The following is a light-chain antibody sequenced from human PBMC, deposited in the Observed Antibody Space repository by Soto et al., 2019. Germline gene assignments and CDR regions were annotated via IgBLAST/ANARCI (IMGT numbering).Light chain of an antibody. CDR3: QQGYSNPPEPT. Sequence: DIQMTQSPSSLSSSVGDRVTLTCRASQTISNYLNWYQQQPGKAPKLLIYAASSLQSGVPSRFSGSGSGTDFTLTISSLQPEDFAIYFCQQGYSNPPEPTFGQGTKVDIK. J-gene: IGKJ1*01. CDR2: AAS. CDR1: QTISNY. V-gene: IGKV1-39*01.